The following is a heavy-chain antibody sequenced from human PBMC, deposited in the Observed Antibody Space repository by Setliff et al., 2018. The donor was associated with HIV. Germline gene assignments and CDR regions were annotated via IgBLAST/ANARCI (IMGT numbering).Heavy chain of an antibody. J-gene: IGHJ4*02. V-gene: IGHV4-39*01. CDR1: GDSITTNDYY. CDR3: AGYGDYPLPKLIY. D-gene: IGHD4-17*01. CDR2: IHDNGRT. Sequence: SETLSLTCTVSGDSITTNDYYWGWIRQPPGKGLEWIGIIHDNGRTYFDPSLQSRVTISVDMSKTQFSLKLRSVTAADTAVYYCAGYGDYPLPKLIYWGQGTLVTVSS.